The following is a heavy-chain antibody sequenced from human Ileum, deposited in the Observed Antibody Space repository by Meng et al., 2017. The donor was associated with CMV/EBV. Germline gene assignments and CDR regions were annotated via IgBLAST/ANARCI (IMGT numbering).Heavy chain of an antibody. CDR3: ARAGSYRFDY. CDR1: GFTFSTYW. CDR2: INTDGSTT. V-gene: IGHV3-74*01. D-gene: IGHD3-16*02. Sequence: LSCATSGFTFSTYWFHWIRQVPGEGLVWVSRINTDGSTTTYADSVKGRFTISRDNAKNTVYLQMNSLRVEDTALYFCARAGSYRFDYWGQGTLVTVSS. J-gene: IGHJ4*02.